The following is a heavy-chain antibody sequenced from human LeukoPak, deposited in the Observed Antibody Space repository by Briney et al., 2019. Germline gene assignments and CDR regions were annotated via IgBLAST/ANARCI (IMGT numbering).Heavy chain of an antibody. D-gene: IGHD3-16*01. Sequence: PSETLSLTCTVSGGSISSTSYYWGWIRQPPGKGLEWIGTIYYTGSTYYNPSLKSRVTISVDRSKNQFSLRLSSVPAADTAVYYCARDLSLDYWGQGTLVTVSS. CDR3: ARDLSLDY. CDR2: IYYTGST. V-gene: IGHV4-39*07. CDR1: GGSISSTSYY. J-gene: IGHJ4*02.